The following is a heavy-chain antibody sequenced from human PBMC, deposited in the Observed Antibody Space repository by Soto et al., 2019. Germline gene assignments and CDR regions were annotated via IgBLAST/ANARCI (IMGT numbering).Heavy chain of an antibody. Sequence: QVQLQESGPGLVKPSGTLSLTCAVSGGSISSSDWWSWVRQPPGKGLEWIGEIFHSGSTNYNPSLKSAVTISADKSKNQFSLKLSSVTAADTAMYYCARVPSSWGWFDPWGQGTLVTVSS. J-gene: IGHJ5*02. CDR2: IFHSGST. D-gene: IGHD3-16*01. V-gene: IGHV4-4*02. CDR3: ARVPSSWGWFDP. CDR1: GGSISSSDW.